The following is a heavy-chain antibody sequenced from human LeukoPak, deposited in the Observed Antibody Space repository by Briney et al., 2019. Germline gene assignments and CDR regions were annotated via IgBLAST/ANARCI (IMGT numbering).Heavy chain of an antibody. V-gene: IGHV1-2*02. CDR3: ARDYQWLENYFDY. J-gene: IGHJ4*02. Sequence: ASVKVSCKASGYTFTGYYMHWVRQAPGQGLEWMGWINPNSGGTNYAQKFQGRVTMTRDTSISTAYMELSRLRSDDTAVYYCARDYQWLENYFDYWGQGTLATVSS. CDR1: GYTFTGYY. CDR2: INPNSGGT. D-gene: IGHD6-19*01.